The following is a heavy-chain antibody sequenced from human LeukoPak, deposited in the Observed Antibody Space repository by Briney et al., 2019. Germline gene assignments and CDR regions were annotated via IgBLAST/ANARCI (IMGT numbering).Heavy chain of an antibody. J-gene: IGHJ5*02. V-gene: IGHV3-23*01. Sequence: GGSLRLSCAASGFTFSSYAMSWVRQAPGKGLEWVSAISSGGGSTFYADSVKGRFTISRDNSKNTLYLQMNSLRAEDTAMYYCAKDLGITPAWGQGTLVTVSS. CDR3: AKDLGITPA. CDR2: ISSGGGST. D-gene: IGHD2-15*01. CDR1: GFTFSSYA.